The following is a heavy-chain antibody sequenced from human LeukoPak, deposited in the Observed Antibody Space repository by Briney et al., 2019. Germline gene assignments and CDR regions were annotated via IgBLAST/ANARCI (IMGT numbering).Heavy chain of an antibody. CDR3: ARGACKTGYCSSTSPVDY. CDR2: INHSGST. Sequence: SETLSLTCAVYGGSFSGYYWSWIRQPPGKGLEWIGEINHSGSTNYNPSLKSRVTISVDTSKNQFSLKLSSVTAADTAVYYCARGACKTGYCSSTSPVDYWGQGTLVTVSS. J-gene: IGHJ4*02. D-gene: IGHD2-2*01. V-gene: IGHV4-34*01. CDR1: GGSFSGYY.